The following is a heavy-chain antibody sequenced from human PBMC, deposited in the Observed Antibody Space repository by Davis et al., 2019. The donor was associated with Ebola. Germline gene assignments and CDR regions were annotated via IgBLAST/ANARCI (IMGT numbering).Heavy chain of an antibody. V-gene: IGHV4-30-2*01. CDR2: IYHSGST. CDR1: GGSISSGGYS. CDR3: ARPAGAYTKYLQSSPFDD. D-gene: IGHD5-24*01. J-gene: IGHJ4*02. Sequence: MPSETLSLTCAVSGGSISSGGYSWSWIRQPPGKGLEWIGYIYHSGSTYYNPSLKSRVTISVDRSKNQFSLKLSSVTAADTAIYYCARPAGAYTKYLQSSPFDDWGQGTLVTVSS.